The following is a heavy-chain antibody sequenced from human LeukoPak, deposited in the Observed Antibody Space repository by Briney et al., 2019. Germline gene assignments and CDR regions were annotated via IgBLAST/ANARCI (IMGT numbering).Heavy chain of an antibody. J-gene: IGHJ4*02. CDR2: IRYDGSNK. Sequence: GRSLRLSCAASGFTFSSYGMHWVRQAPGKGLEWVAFIRYDGSNKYYADSVKGRFTISRDNSKNTLYLQMNSLRAEDTAVYYCAGQGYCSGGSCYGAFDYWGQGTLVTVSS. D-gene: IGHD2-15*01. CDR3: AGQGYCSGGSCYGAFDY. CDR1: GFTFSSYG. V-gene: IGHV3-30*02.